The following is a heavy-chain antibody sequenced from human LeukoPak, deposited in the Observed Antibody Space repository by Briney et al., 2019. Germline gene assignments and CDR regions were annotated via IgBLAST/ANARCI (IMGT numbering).Heavy chain of an antibody. CDR2: ISYDGSNK. D-gene: IGHD3-16*02. CDR3: AKISRGDLLYYDYVWGSYREFDY. Sequence: GGSLRLSCAASGFTFSSYSMNWVRQAPGKGLEWVAVISYDGSNKYYADSVKGRFTISRDNSKNTLYLQMNSLRAEDTAVYYCAKISRGDLLYYDYVWGSYREFDYWGQGTLVTVSS. CDR1: GFTFSSYS. J-gene: IGHJ4*02. V-gene: IGHV3-30*18.